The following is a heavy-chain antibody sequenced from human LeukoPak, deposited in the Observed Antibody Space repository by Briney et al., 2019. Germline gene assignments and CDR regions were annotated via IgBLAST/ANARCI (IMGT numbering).Heavy chain of an antibody. V-gene: IGHV3-30*03. CDR3: ARKTDSGGQGDY. CDR2: ISYDENNK. Sequence: PGGSLRLSCAASGFTFSNYDMHWVRQAPGKGLEWVAIISYDENNKYYTDSVKGRFTISRDNSKNTLYLQMNSLRAEDTAVYYCARKTDSGGQGDYWGPGTLVTVSS. CDR1: GFTFSNYD. J-gene: IGHJ4*02. D-gene: IGHD3-22*01.